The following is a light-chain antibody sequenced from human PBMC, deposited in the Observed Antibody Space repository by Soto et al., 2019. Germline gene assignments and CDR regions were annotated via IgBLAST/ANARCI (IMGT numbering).Light chain of an antibody. J-gene: IGLJ2*01. CDR3: SSYTSSSTVV. Sequence: QSALTQPASVSGSPGQSITISCTGTSSDVGGYNYVSWYQQHPGKAPKLMIYDVSNRPSGVSNRFYGSKSGNTASLTISGLKAEDDADYSCSSYTSSSTVVFGGGTKLTVL. CDR2: DVS. V-gene: IGLV2-14*01. CDR1: SSDVGGYNY.